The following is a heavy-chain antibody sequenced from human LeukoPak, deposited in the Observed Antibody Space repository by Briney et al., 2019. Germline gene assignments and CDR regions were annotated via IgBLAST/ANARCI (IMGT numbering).Heavy chain of an antibody. D-gene: IGHD1-26*01. V-gene: IGHV4-38-2*02. Sequence: SETLSLTCTVSGYSISSGYYWGWIRQPPGKGLEWIGSIYHSGSTYYNPSLKSRVTISVDTSKNQFSLKLSSVTAADTAVYYCARDKGATGYFDLWGRGTLVTVSS. CDR2: IYHSGST. CDR1: GYSISSGYY. J-gene: IGHJ2*01. CDR3: ARDKGATGYFDL.